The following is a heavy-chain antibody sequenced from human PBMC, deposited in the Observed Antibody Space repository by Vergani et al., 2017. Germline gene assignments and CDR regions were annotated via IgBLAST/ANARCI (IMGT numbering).Heavy chain of an antibody. CDR2: IYYSGST. CDR3: ARHDSGHYDSSYYGLDV. V-gene: IGHV4-39*01. Sequence: QLQLHKSGPGLVKPSETLSLTCTLSGGSISSSSHFWGWLRQTPGKGLEWIGSIYYSGSTYYNPSLKSRVSISVDTSKNQFSLKLSSVTAADSAVNYCARHDSGHYDSSYYGLDVWGQXP. D-gene: IGHD3-16*01. J-gene: IGHJ6*02. CDR1: GGSISSSSHF.